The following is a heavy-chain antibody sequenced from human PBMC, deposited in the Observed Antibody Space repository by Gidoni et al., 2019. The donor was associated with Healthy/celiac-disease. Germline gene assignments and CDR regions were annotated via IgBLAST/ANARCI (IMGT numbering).Heavy chain of an antibody. D-gene: IGHD6-19*01. V-gene: IGHV1-69*01. Sequence: QVQLVQSGAEVKKPGSSVKVSCKASGGPFSSYAISWVRQAPGQGLEWMGGIIPIFGTANYAQKFQGRVTITADESTSTAYMELSSLRSEDTAVYYCARTAIAVAGTGSNWFDPWGQGTLVTVSS. CDR3: ARTAIAVAGTGSNWFDP. CDR1: GGPFSSYA. CDR2: IIPIFGTA. J-gene: IGHJ5*02.